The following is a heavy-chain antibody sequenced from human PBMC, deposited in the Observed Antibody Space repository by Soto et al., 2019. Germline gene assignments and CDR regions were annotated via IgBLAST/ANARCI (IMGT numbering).Heavy chain of an antibody. J-gene: IGHJ4*02. D-gene: IGHD3-22*01. CDR1: GLRFSSYS. CDR3: ATMNGYFAY. CDR2: ITATGDRT. V-gene: IGHV3-23*01. Sequence: GGSLRLSCADSGLRFSSYSMSWVRQTPGKGLEWVAAITATGDRTYYADSVTGRFTISRDNSKKTHYLQMTSLRAEDTAMYYCATMNGYFAYWGQGTTVTV.